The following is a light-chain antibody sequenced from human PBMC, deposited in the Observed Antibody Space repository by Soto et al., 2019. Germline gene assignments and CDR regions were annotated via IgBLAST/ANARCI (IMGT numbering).Light chain of an antibody. CDR3: QQYYSTHWT. CDR1: QSVLYISNNKNY. J-gene: IGKJ1*01. Sequence: DIVMTQSPDSLAVSLGERATINCKSSQSVLYISNNKNYLAWYQQKPGQAPKLLIYWASTRESGVPDRFSGSGSGTDFTLTISSLQAEDVAVYYCQQYYSTHWTFGQGTKVEIK. V-gene: IGKV4-1*01. CDR2: WAS.